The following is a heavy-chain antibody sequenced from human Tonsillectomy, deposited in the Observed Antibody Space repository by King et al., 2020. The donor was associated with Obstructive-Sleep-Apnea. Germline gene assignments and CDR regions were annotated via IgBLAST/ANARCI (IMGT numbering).Heavy chain of an antibody. D-gene: IGHD6-19*01. CDR2: ISSNGGTA. V-gene: IGHV3-64D*09. Sequence: VQLVESGGGLVQPGGSLRLSCSASGFTFSSFAIHWVRQAPGKGLEYVSAISSNGGTAYYAYSLKGRFTISRDNSKNTLYLQMSRLRTEDTAVYYCVKGRWSSGWSDYWGQGTLVTVSS. CDR3: VKGRWSSGWSDY. CDR1: GFTFSSFA. J-gene: IGHJ4*02.